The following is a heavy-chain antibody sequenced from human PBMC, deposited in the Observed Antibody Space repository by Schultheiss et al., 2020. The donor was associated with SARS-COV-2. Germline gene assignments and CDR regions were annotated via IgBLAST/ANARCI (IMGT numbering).Heavy chain of an antibody. Sequence: GGSLRLSCTASGFTFSSYGMHWVRQAPGKGLEWVAVISNDGSNKYYADSVKGRFTISRDNSKNTLYLQMNSLRAEDTAVYYCARDGYSSGPYYFDYWGQGTLVTVSS. D-gene: IGHD6-19*01. V-gene: IGHV3-33*05. J-gene: IGHJ4*02. CDR1: GFTFSSYG. CDR2: ISNDGSNK. CDR3: ARDGYSSGPYYFDY.